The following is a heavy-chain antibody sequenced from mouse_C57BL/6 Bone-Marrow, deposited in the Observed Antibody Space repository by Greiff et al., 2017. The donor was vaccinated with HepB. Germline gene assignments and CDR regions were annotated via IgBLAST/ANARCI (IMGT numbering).Heavy chain of an antibody. CDR3: ARSPYYYGSPFAY. CDR2: ISYDGSN. Sequence: EVKLQESGPGLVKPSQSLSLTCSVPGYSITSGYYWNWIRQFPGNNLEWMGYISYDGSNNYNPSLKNRISITRDTSKNQFFLKLNSMTTEDTATYYCARSPYYYGSPFAYWGQGTLVTVSA. CDR1: GYSITSGYY. V-gene: IGHV3-6*01. D-gene: IGHD1-1*01. J-gene: IGHJ3*01.